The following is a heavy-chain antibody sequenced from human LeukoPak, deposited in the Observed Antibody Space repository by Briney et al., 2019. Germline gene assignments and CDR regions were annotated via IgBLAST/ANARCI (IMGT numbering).Heavy chain of an antibody. D-gene: IGHD3-3*01. Sequence: SETLSLTCTVSGSSISSYYWSWIRQPPGKGLEWIGYIQNSGNSNFNPSLKSRVTISLDTSKNQFSLDLNSVTAADTAMYYCARGRITIFGVITPHFDNWGQGTLVTVSS. V-gene: IGHV4-59*01. CDR1: GSSISSYY. CDR2: IQNSGNS. CDR3: ARGRITIFGVITPHFDN. J-gene: IGHJ4*02.